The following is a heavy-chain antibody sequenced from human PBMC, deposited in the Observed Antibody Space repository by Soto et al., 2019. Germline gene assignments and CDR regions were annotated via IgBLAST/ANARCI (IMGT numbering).Heavy chain of an antibody. CDR2: IYHSGST. Sequence: SETLSLTCAVSSGSISSSNWRSWVRQPPGKGLEWIGEIYHSGSTNYNPSLKSRVTISVDKSKNQFSLKLSSVTAADTAVYYCVYYDFWSGYYGEYFQRWGQGTLVTVSS. CDR1: SGSISSSNW. V-gene: IGHV4-4*02. CDR3: VYYDFWSGYYGEYFQR. J-gene: IGHJ1*01. D-gene: IGHD3-3*01.